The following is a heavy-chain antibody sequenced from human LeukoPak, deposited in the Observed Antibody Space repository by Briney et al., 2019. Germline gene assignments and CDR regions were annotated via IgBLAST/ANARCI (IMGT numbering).Heavy chain of an antibody. J-gene: IGHJ3*02. Sequence: ASVKVSCKASGYTFTSYGISWVRQAPGQGLEWMGWIDTSNGNTKYSQKFQGRVTMTTDTSASTAYMDLSSLRSEDTARYYCARGTNFGDYSVGDAFDIWGQGTMVTVSS. CDR2: IDTSNGNT. CDR3: ARGTNFGDYSVGDAFDI. D-gene: IGHD4-17*01. CDR1: GYTFTSYG. V-gene: IGHV1-18*01.